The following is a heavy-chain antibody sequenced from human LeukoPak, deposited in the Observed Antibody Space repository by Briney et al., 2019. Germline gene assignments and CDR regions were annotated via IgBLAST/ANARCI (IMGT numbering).Heavy chain of an antibody. V-gene: IGHV3-43D*03. D-gene: IGHD2-8*02. Sequence: GGSLTLSCAASGFTFDDYAMHWVRQPPGKGLEWVSLIHWDGGSAYYADSVKGRFSISRDNNKNTLYLQMNTLRAEDTALYYCARDMYGFLDHWGQGTLVTVSS. CDR3: ARDMYGFLDH. J-gene: IGHJ4*02. CDR2: IHWDGGSA. CDR1: GFTFDDYA.